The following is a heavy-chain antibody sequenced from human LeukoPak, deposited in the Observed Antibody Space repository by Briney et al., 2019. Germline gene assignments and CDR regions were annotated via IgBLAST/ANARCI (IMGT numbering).Heavy chain of an antibody. J-gene: IGHJ4*02. V-gene: IGHV3-7*03. CDR1: GFTFSTYW. D-gene: IGHD6-13*01. CDR2: INQDGSQK. Sequence: GGSLRLSCAASGFTFSTYWMSWVRQAPGKGLEWVAIINQDGSQKYYVDSVKGRFTISRDNSNNTLYLQMNSLRVEDTALYYCAKGKVAAAARFDYWGQGILVTVTS. CDR3: AKGKVAAAARFDY.